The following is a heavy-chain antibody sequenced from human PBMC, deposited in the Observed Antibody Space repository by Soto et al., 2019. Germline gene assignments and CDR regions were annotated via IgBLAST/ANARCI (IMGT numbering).Heavy chain of an antibody. CDR2: INPNSGGT. J-gene: IGHJ4*02. V-gene: IGHV1-2*04. Sequence: QVQLVQSGAEVKKPGASVKVSCKASGYTFTGYYMHWVRQAPGQGLEWMGWINPNSGGTNYAQKFQGWVTMTRDTSISTAYMELSRLRSDDTAVYYCARYIYQGYSGYGHFDYWGQGTLVTASS. CDR1: GYTFTGYY. D-gene: IGHD5-12*01. CDR3: ARYIYQGYSGYGHFDY.